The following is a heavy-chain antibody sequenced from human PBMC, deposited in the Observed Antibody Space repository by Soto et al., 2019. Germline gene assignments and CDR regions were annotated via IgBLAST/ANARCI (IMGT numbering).Heavy chain of an antibody. V-gene: IGHV4-34*01. CDR2: IDHSGYT. Sequence: SETLSLTCAVYGGSFSGYYWNWIRQPPGKGLEWIGEIDHSGYTIYNPSLKSRVTITVDTSKNQFSLRLTSVTAADTAVYYCARIRDCFDPWGQGTLVTVSS. D-gene: IGHD3-3*01. CDR1: GGSFSGYY. CDR3: ARIRDCFDP. J-gene: IGHJ5*02.